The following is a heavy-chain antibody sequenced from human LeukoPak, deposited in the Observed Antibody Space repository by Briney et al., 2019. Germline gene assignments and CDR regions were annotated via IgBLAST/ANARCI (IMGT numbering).Heavy chain of an antibody. D-gene: IGHD3-22*01. CDR2: ISGSTST. V-gene: IGHV3-23*01. Sequence: GGSLRLSCAASGFTFSNFAMSWVRQAPGKGLEWVSIISGSTSTYYADSVKGRFTISGDNSKNTLYLQMNSLRAEDTAVYYCAKGRGGSGYPFDYWGQGTLVTVSS. J-gene: IGHJ4*02. CDR1: GFTFSNFA. CDR3: AKGRGGSGYPFDY.